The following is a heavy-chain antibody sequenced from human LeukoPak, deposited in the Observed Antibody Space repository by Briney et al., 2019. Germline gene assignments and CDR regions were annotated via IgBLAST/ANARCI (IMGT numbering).Heavy chain of an antibody. V-gene: IGHV3-21*04. CDR1: GFTFSSYS. D-gene: IGHD3-3*01. J-gene: IGHJ4*02. CDR3: AKGERITIFGVVIDYFDY. CDR2: ISSSSSYI. Sequence: PGGSLRLSCAASGFTFSSYSMNWVRQAPGKGLEWVSSISSSSSYIYYADSVKGRFTISRDNSKNTLYLQMNSLRAEDTAVYYCAKGERITIFGVVIDYFDYWGQGTLVTVSS.